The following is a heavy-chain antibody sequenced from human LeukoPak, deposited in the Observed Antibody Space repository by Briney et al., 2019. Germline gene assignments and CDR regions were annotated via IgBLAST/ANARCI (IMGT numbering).Heavy chain of an antibody. Sequence: PSETLSLTCAVYGGSFSGYYWSWIRQPPGKGLEWIGEINHSGSTNYNPSLKSRVTISVDKSKNQFSLKLSSVTAADTAVYYCASLLERKDYWGQGTLVTVSS. J-gene: IGHJ4*02. D-gene: IGHD1-1*01. V-gene: IGHV4-34*01. CDR2: INHSGST. CDR1: GGSFSGYY. CDR3: ASLLERKDY.